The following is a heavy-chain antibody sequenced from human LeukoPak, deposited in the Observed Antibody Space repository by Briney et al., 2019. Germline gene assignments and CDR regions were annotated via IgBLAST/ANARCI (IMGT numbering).Heavy chain of an antibody. J-gene: IGHJ4*02. CDR1: GFTFSSYW. V-gene: IGHV3-7*01. CDR3: ASYYYDSSGYYYDPAYFDY. Sequence: PGGSLRLSCAASGFTFSSYWMSWVRQAPGKGLEWVANIKQDGSEKYYVDSVEGRFTISRDNAKNSLYLQMNSLRAEDTAVYYCASYYYDSSGYYYDPAYFDYWGQGTLVTVSS. D-gene: IGHD3-22*01. CDR2: IKQDGSEK.